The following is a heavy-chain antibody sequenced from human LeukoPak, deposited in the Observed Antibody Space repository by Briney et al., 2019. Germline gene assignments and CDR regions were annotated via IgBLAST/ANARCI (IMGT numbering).Heavy chain of an antibody. J-gene: IGHJ6*02. CDR3: ARDYSSSWPIPTYYYYYGMDV. D-gene: IGHD6-13*01. CDR2: ISSSSSYI. CDR1: GFTFSSYS. Sequence: GRSLRLSCAASGFTFSSYSMNWVRQAPGKGLEWVSSISSSSSYIYYADSVKGRFTISRDNAKNSLYLQMNSLRAEDTAVYYCARDYSSSWPIPTYYYYYGMDVWGQGTTVTVSS. V-gene: IGHV3-21*01.